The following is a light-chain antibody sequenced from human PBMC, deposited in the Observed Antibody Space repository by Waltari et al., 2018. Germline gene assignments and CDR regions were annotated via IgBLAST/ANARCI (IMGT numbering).Light chain of an antibody. CDR3: QQYNSYPGT. CDR2: KAS. Sequence: DIQMTQSPSTLSASVVDSATITCRAIQSICGWLAWYQQKPGKAPNLLIYKASSLEGGVPSRFSASGFGTEFTLTINSLQPEDLATYYCQQYNSYPGTFGQGTKVEIK. V-gene: IGKV1-5*03. CDR1: QSICGW. J-gene: IGKJ1*01.